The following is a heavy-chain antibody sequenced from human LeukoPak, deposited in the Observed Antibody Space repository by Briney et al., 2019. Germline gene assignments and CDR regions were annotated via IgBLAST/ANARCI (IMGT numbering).Heavy chain of an antibody. D-gene: IGHD4-17*01. CDR1: GFPFSNYA. V-gene: IGHV3-23*01. CDR2: ISGGST. CDR3: AKSTGGQPSFDY. Sequence: PGGSLRLSCAASGFPFSNYAMSWVRQAPGKGLQWVSAISGGSTYYTDSVKGRFTISTDNSKNTLYLQMNSLRAEDTAVYYCAKSTGGQPSFDYWGQGTRVTVSS. J-gene: IGHJ4*02.